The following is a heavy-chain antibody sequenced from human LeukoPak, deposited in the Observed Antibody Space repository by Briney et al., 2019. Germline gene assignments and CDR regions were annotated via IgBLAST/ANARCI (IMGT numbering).Heavy chain of an antibody. CDR2: IYYSGTT. J-gene: IGHJ5*02. Sequence: PSETLSLTCPVSGGSISTTSYFWAWIRQPPGEGLEWIGSIYYSGTTYFNSSLKSRVTISVERSKNHFSLKLSSVTVADTALYYCARVYSSTHNWFDTWGQGTLVTVSS. V-gene: IGHV4-39*07. D-gene: IGHD6-19*01. CDR1: GGSISTTSYF. CDR3: ARVYSSTHNWFDT.